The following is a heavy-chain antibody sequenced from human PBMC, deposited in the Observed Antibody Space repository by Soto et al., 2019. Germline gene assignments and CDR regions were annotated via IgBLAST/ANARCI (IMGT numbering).Heavy chain of an antibody. CDR3: AKVGRIAAAGTWFDP. D-gene: IGHD6-13*01. V-gene: IGHV4-59*01. CDR2: IYYSGST. CDR1: AGSISGSF. J-gene: IGHJ5*02. Sequence: TSETLSLTCAVSAGSISGSFWSWIRQSPWRELELIGYIYYSGSTYYNPSLKSRITISIDTSRNQFSLKMSSVTDADTAVYYCAKVGRIAAAGTWFDPWGQGTPVTVSS.